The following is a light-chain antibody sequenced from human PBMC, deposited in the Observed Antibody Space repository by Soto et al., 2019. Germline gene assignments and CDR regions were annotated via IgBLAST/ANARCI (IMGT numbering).Light chain of an antibody. CDR1: SSDVGAYNY. CDR3: SSYTSPTTYV. V-gene: IGLV2-14*01. J-gene: IGLJ1*01. Sequence: QSVLTQXAPVSGSPGQSITISCTGTSSDVGAYNYDSWYQQYPGEAPKVIIYDVSHRPAGVSNRFSGSKSGNTASLTISGIQTQDEADYYCSSYTSPTTYVFGPGTKVTVL. CDR2: DVS.